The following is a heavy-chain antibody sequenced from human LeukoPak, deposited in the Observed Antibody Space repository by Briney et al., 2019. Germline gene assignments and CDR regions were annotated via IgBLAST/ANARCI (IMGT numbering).Heavy chain of an antibody. CDR1: GYTFTSYG. CDR2: ISAYNGNT. J-gene: IGHJ4*02. Sequence: ASVKVSCKASGYTFTSYGISWVRQAPGQGLEWMGGISAYNGNTNYAQKLQGRVTMTTDTSTSTAYMELRSLRSDDTAVFYCARVVLTVAARYPFDYWGQGTLVTVSS. D-gene: IGHD4-23*01. CDR3: ARVVLTVAARYPFDY. V-gene: IGHV1-18*01.